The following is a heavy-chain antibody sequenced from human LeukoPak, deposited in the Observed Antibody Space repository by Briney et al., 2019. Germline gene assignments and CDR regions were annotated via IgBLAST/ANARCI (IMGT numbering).Heavy chain of an antibody. D-gene: IGHD2-2*02. CDR1: GFTFSSYA. CDR3: AKDLPIVAVPAAIGGIDY. Sequence: GGSLRLSCAASGFTFSSYAMIWVRQAPEKGLEWVSGISVSGGSTYYADSVKGRFTISRDNSKNTLYLQMNSLRAEDTAVYYCAKDLPIVAVPAAIGGIDYWGQGTLVAVSS. CDR2: ISVSGGST. J-gene: IGHJ4*02. V-gene: IGHV3-23*01.